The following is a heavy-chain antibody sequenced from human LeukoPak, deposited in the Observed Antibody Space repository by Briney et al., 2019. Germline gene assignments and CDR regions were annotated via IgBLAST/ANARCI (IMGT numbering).Heavy chain of an antibody. CDR1: GFTFSTYF. CDR3: VRHQRGGSSGYYDS. V-gene: IGHV3-64D*06. D-gene: IGHD3-22*01. CDR2: ITGSGGST. Sequence: QAGGSLRLSCSASGFTFSTYFMHWVRQAPGKGLECVSAITGSGGSTYYADSVKGRFTISRDNSKNTLYLQMSSLRAEDTAVYYCVRHQRGGSSGYYDSWGQGTLVTVSS. J-gene: IGHJ4*02.